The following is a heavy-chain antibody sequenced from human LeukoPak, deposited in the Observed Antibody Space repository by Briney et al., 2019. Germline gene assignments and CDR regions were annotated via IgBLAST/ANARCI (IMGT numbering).Heavy chain of an antibody. Sequence: GGSLRLSCTASGFTFSRYNMNWVRQAPGKGLEWVSSISPSTSDIHYADSVKGRFTISRDNAKNSLYLQMNSLRAEDTAVYYCARCIAAAFFDSWGQGSLVTVSS. V-gene: IGHV3-21*01. CDR1: GFTFSRYN. CDR3: ARCIAAAFFDS. D-gene: IGHD6-13*01. CDR2: ISPSTSDI. J-gene: IGHJ4*02.